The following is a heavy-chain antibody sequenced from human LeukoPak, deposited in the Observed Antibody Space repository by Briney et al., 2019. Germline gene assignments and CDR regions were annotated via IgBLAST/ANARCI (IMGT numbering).Heavy chain of an antibody. V-gene: IGHV3-30*04. CDR2: ISYDGSNK. Sequence: PGRSLRLSCAASGFTFSSYAMHWVRQAPGKGLEWVAVISYDGSNKYYADSVKGRFTISRDNSKNTLYLQMNSLRAEDTAVYYCARSRRFRDSGMDYWGQGTLVTVSS. CDR1: GFTFSSYA. D-gene: IGHD6-25*01. J-gene: IGHJ4*02. CDR3: ARSRRFRDSGMDY.